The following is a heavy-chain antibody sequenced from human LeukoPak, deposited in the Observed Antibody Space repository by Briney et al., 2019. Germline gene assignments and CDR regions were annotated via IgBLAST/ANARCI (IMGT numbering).Heavy chain of an antibody. CDR1: GYTFTSYY. D-gene: IGHD2-2*03. Sequence: GASVKVSCKASGYTFTSYYMHWVRQAPGQGLEWMGIINPSGGSTSYAQKFQGRVTMTRDTSTSTVYMELSSLRSEDTAVYYCAREWVDIVVVPAALDYWGQGTLVTVSS. J-gene: IGHJ4*02. CDR2: INPSGGST. CDR3: AREWVDIVVVPAALDY. V-gene: IGHV1-46*01.